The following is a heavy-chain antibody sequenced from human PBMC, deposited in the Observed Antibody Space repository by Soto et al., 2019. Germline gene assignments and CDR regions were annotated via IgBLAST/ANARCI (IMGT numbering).Heavy chain of an antibody. CDR2: IYPGDSDT. CDR1: GYSFTSYW. CDR3: ARRSGIAVTGPLRGHNWFVG. D-gene: IGHD6-19*01. V-gene: IGHV5-51*01. J-gene: IGHJ5*02. Sequence: GESLKISCKGSGYSFTSYWIGWVRQMPGKGLEWMGIIYPGDSDTKYGPSFQGQVTISADKSISTAYLQWSSLKGSDTAMYYCARRSGIAVTGPLRGHNWFVGWGQGSLINVSS.